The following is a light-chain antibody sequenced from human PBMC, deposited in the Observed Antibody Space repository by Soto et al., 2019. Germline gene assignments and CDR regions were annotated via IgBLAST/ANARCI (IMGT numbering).Light chain of an antibody. CDR3: MQALQTPYT. Sequence: DIVMTQSPLSLPVTPGEPASISCRSSQSLLHSNGQKYLDWYRQNPGQSPQLLIYLGSNRASGVPDRFSGSGSGTDLTLKISSVEAEDVGVYYCMQALQTPYTFGQGTKLEIK. J-gene: IGKJ2*01. CDR2: LGS. CDR1: QSLLHSNGQKY. V-gene: IGKV2-28*01.